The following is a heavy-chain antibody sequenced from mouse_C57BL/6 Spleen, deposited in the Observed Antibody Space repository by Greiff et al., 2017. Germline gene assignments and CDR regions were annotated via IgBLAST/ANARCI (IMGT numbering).Heavy chain of an antibody. Sequence: QVQLQQSGAELVRPGASVTLSCKASGYTFTDYEMHWVKQTPVHGLEWIGAIDPETGGTAYNQKFKGKAILTADKSSSTAYMELRSLTSEGSAVYYCTHDGWEAMDYWGQGTSVTVSS. CDR3: THDGWEAMDY. V-gene: IGHV1-15*01. CDR1: GYTFTDYE. CDR2: IDPETGGT. J-gene: IGHJ4*01. D-gene: IGHD2-3*01.